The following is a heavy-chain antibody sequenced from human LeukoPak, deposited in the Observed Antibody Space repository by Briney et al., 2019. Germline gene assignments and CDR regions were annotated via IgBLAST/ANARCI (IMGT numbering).Heavy chain of an antibody. D-gene: IGHD6-13*01. CDR2: INPSGGST. V-gene: IGHV1-46*01. CDR3: ARDLLAAAGTLVSDY. Sequence: GASVKVSCKACGYTFSSYYMHWVRQDPGQGLEWMGIINPSGGSTSYAQKFQGRVTMTRDTSTSTVYMELSSLRSEDTAVYYCARDLLAAAGTLVSDYWGQGTLVTVSS. CDR1: GYTFSSYY. J-gene: IGHJ4*02.